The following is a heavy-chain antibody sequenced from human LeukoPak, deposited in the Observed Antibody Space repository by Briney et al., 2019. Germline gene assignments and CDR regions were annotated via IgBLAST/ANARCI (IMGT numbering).Heavy chain of an antibody. V-gene: IGHV3-23*01. CDR2: ISGSAGTT. CDR3: AKDQTVGDGHIDFEY. J-gene: IGHJ4*02. D-gene: IGHD5-24*01. CDR1: GFSFSTYV. Sequence: GGSLRLSCAASGFSFSTYVMSWVRQAPGKGLEWVSGISGSAGTTYYADSVKGRFTISRDNSKNTLYLQMNSLRGEDTAVYYCAKDQTVGDGHIDFEYWGQGTLVTVSS.